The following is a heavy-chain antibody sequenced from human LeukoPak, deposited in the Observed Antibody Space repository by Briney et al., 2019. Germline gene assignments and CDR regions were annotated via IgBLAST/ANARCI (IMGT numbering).Heavy chain of an antibody. Sequence: GGSLRLSCAASGFTFDDYGMSWVRQAPGKGLEWVSGINWNGGSTVYADSVKGRFTISRDNAKNSLYLQMNSLRAEDTALYYCARDIGDYSRGWYHAVYIDYWGQGTLVTVSS. CDR1: GFTFDDYG. J-gene: IGHJ4*02. CDR3: ARDIGDYSRGWYHAVYIDY. CDR2: INWNGGST. D-gene: IGHD6-19*01. V-gene: IGHV3-20*04.